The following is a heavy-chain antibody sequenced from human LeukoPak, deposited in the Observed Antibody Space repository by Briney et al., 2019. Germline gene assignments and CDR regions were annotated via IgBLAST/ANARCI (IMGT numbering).Heavy chain of an antibody. Sequence: KPSETLSLTCTVSGGSIGSSSYYWGWIRQPPGKGLEWIGSIYYSGSTNYNPSLKGRVTISVDTSKNQFSLKLSSVTAADTAVYYCAREWRDEEYDSSGYKYFQHWGQGTLVTVSS. J-gene: IGHJ1*01. D-gene: IGHD3-22*01. V-gene: IGHV4-39*07. CDR2: IYYSGST. CDR1: GGSIGSSSYY. CDR3: AREWRDEEYDSSGYKYFQH.